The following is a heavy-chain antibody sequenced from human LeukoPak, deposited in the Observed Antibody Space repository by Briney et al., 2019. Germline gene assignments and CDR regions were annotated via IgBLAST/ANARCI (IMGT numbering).Heavy chain of an antibody. V-gene: IGHV4-39*07. Sequence: SETLSLTCTVSGGSISSSSYYWSWIRQPPGKGLEWIREINHSGSTNYNPSLKSRVTISVDTSKNQFSLKLSSVTAADTAVYYCARVVVGAQDYWGQGTLVTVSS. D-gene: IGHD1-26*01. CDR1: GGSISSSSYY. CDR3: ARVVVGAQDY. CDR2: INHSGST. J-gene: IGHJ4*02.